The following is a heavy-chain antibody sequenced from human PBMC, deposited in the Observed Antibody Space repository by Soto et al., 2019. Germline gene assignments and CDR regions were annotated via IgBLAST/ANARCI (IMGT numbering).Heavy chain of an antibody. J-gene: IGHJ6*02. CDR2: ISYDGSNK. V-gene: IGHV3-30-3*01. CDR1: GFTFSSYA. Sequence: PGGSLRLSCAASGFTFSSYAMHWVRRAPGKGLEWVAVISYDGSNKYYADSVKGRFTISRDNSKNTLYLQMNSLRAEDTAVYYCAREASIAAAGTSYYYYGMDVWGQGTTVTV. CDR3: AREASIAAAGTSYYYYGMDV. D-gene: IGHD6-13*01.